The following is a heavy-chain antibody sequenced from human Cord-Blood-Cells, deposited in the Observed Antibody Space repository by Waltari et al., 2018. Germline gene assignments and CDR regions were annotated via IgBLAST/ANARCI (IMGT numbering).Heavy chain of an antibody. CDR2: ICDKGSKK. J-gene: IGHJ4*02. V-gene: IGHV3-30*18. Sequence: QVQLVESGGGVVQPGRSLRLSCAASGFTFSSYGMHWVRQAPGKGLEWVAVICDKGSKKYYADSVKGRFTISRDNSKNTLYLQMNSLRAEDTAMYYCAKDLGRKAGSYYRGFDYWGQGTLVTVSS. D-gene: IGHD3-10*01. CDR1: GFTFSSYG. CDR3: AKDLGRKAGSYYRGFDY.